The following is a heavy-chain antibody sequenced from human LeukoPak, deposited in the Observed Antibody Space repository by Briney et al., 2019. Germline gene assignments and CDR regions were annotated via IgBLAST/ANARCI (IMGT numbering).Heavy chain of an antibody. J-gene: IGHJ4*02. Sequence: ASVKVSCKASGYTFTDYYMHWVRQAPGPGLEWMGWINPNSGGTDYAQKFQGRVTMTRDTSISTAYMELSRLRSDDTAVYYCARDAVGDFDYWGQGTLVTVSS. D-gene: IGHD3-16*01. V-gene: IGHV1-2*02. CDR2: INPNSGGT. CDR3: ARDAVGDFDY. CDR1: GYTFTDYY.